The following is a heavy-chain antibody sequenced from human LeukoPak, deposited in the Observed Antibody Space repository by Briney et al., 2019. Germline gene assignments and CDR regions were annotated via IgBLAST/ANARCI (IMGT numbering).Heavy chain of an antibody. J-gene: IGHJ6*02. CDR2: ISGSGGST. CDR3: ARLYSSSWLNFDYYYYYGMDV. D-gene: IGHD6-13*01. Sequence: GGSLRLSCAASGFTFSSYAMSWVRQAPGKGLEWVSAISGSGGSTYYADSVKGRFTISRDNSKNTLYLQMNSLRAEDTAVYYCARLYSSSWLNFDYYYYYGMDVWGQGTTVTDSS. V-gene: IGHV3-23*01. CDR1: GFTFSSYA.